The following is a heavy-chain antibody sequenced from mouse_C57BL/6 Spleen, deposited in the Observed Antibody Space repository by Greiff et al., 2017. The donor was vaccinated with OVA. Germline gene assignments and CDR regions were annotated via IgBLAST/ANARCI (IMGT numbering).Heavy chain of an antibody. J-gene: IGHJ1*03. V-gene: IGHV1-53*01. CDR3: ARSPIGYGYFDV. CDR2: INPSNGGT. CDR1: GYTFTSYW. Sequence: QVQLQQPGTELVKPGASVKLSCKASGYTFTSYWMHWVKQRPGQGLEWIGNINPSNGGTNYNEKFKNKATLTVDKSSSTAYMQLSSLTSEDSAVYYCARSPIGYGYFDVWGTGTTVTVSS.